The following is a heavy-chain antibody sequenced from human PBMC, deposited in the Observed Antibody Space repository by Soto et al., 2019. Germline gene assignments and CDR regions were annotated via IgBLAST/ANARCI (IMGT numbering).Heavy chain of an antibody. CDR1: GYTFTGYY. Sequence: AAVQVSCKASGYTFTGYYMHWVRQAPGQGLEWMGWINPNSGGTNYAQKFQGRVTITADESTSTAYMELSSLTSEDTALYYCARGHSSWFGACWGQGTLVTVSS. CDR2: INPNSGGT. V-gene: IGHV1-2*02. CDR3: ARGHSSWFGAC. J-gene: IGHJ4*02. D-gene: IGHD3-10*01.